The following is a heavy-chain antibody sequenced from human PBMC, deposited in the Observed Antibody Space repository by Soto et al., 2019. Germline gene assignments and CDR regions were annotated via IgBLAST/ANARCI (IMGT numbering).Heavy chain of an antibody. J-gene: IGHJ4*02. CDR3: TTGSGWLTDE. D-gene: IGHD2-15*01. V-gene: IGHV4-59*01. Sequence: QVQLQESGPRLVKPSETLSLTCTASGGSISGYYWSWFRQPPGKGLEWIGYISDSGSTNYTPSLKRRVTLSVATSKHHSSLKLASVTAADTAVSFCTTGSGWLTDEWGQGTLVTVSS. CDR2: ISDSGST. CDR1: GGSISGYY.